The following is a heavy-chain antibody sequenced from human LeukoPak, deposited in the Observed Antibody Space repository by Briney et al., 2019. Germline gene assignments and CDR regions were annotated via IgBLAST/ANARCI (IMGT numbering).Heavy chain of an antibody. D-gene: IGHD2-2*02. J-gene: IGHJ4*02. CDR3: ARGSTTTTYYTSGFDY. V-gene: IGHV1-2*02. Sequence: WASVKVSCKASGYTFTGYYIHWVRQAPGQGLEWMGWISPNSGGTDSAQRFQGRVTLARDTSISTASMELSSLRSDDTAVYYCARGSTTTTYYTSGFDYWGQGTLVTVSS. CDR2: ISPNSGGT. CDR1: GYTFTGYY.